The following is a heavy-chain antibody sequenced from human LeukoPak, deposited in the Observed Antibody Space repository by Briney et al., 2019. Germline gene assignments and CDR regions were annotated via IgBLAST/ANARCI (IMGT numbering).Heavy chain of an antibody. V-gene: IGHV4-34*01. CDR3: ARTTEGGYTYDYFYYYYMDV. J-gene: IGHJ6*03. Sequence: SETLSLTCAVYGGSFSGYYWSWIRQPPGKGLEWIGSIYYSGSTYYNPSLKSRVTISVDTSKNQFSLKLNSVTAADTAVYYCARTTEGGYTYDYFYYYYMDVWGKGTTVTISS. CDR2: IYYSGST. D-gene: IGHD5-18*01. CDR1: GGSFSGYY.